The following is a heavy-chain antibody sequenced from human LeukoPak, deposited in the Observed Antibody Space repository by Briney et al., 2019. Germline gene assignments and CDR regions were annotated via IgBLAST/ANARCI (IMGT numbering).Heavy chain of an antibody. V-gene: IGHV3-21*04. J-gene: IGHJ4*01. Sequence: GGSLRLSCAASGFAISTYAMAWVRRAPGKGLEWISSLSSGRSPSYSLEGRLTMSSDNARNTLYLQMDNLRGEDTAMYYCARQLGYCAAGTCYFDSWGHGTQVTVSS. CDR1: GFAISTYA. CDR2: LSSGRSP. CDR3: ARQLGYCAAGTCYFDS. D-gene: IGHD2-8*02.